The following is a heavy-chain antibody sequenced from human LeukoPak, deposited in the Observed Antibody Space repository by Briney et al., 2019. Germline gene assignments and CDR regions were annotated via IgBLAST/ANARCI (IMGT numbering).Heavy chain of an antibody. CDR2: ISYDGSNK. CDR3: AKGDLYGDLIPAYFDY. V-gene: IGHV3-30*18. D-gene: IGHD4-17*01. Sequence: GGSLRLSCAASGFTFSSYGMHWVRQAPGKGLEWVAVISYDGSNKYYADSVKGRFTISRDNSKNTLYLQMNSLRAEDTAVYYCAKGDLYGDLIPAYFDYWGQGTLVTVSS. J-gene: IGHJ4*02. CDR1: GFTFSSYG.